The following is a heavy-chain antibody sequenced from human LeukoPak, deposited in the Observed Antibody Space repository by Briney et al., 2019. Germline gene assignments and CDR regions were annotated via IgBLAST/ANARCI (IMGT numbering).Heavy chain of an antibody. Sequence: PSETLSLTCTVSGGSISSYYWSWIRQPAGRGLEWIGRIYTSGSTNYNPSLKSRVTMSVDTSKNQFPLKLSSVTAADTAVYYCARDEYDSSGYYINYYYMDVWGKGTTVTVSS. J-gene: IGHJ6*03. CDR3: ARDEYDSSGYYINYYYMDV. CDR1: GGSISSYY. V-gene: IGHV4-4*07. CDR2: IYTSGST. D-gene: IGHD3-22*01.